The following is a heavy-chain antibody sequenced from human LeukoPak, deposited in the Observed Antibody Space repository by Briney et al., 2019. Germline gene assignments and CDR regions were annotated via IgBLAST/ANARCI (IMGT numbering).Heavy chain of an antibody. D-gene: IGHD3-16*01. V-gene: IGHV1-2*04. CDR2: INPNSGGT. J-gene: IGHJ4*02. CDR1: GYTFTGYY. Sequence: GASVKVSCKASGYTFTGYYMHWVRQAPGQGLEWMGWINPNSGGTNYAQKFQGWVTMTRDTSISTAYMELSRLRSDDTAAYYCARGQLIASVPRYDYWGQGTLVTVSS. CDR3: ARGQLIASVPRYDY.